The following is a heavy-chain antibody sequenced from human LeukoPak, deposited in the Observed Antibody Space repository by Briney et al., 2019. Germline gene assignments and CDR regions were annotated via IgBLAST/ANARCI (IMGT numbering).Heavy chain of an antibody. D-gene: IGHD6-19*01. V-gene: IGHV3-48*03. J-gene: IGHJ4*02. CDR2: ISSSGSTI. Sequence: GGSLRLSRAASGFTFSSYEMNWVRQAPGKGLEWVSYISSSGSTIYYADSVKGRFTISRDNAKNSLYLQMNSLRAEDTAVYYCARAKGVSGWYFGGQGTLVTVSS. CDR1: GFTFSSYE. CDR3: ARAKGVSGWYF.